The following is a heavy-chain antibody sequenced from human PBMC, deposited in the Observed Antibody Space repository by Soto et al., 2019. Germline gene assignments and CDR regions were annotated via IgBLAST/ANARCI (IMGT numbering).Heavy chain of an antibody. J-gene: IGHJ6*02. V-gene: IGHV1-69*12. D-gene: IGHD2-15*01. CDR3: ASVETQRYYYGMDV. CDR1: GGTFSSYA. CDR2: ISPIFGTA. Sequence: QVQLVQSGAEVKKPGSSVKVSCKASGGTFSSYAISWVRQAPGQGLEWMGGISPIFGTADYAQKFQGRVTITADESTSPAYMELSSLRSEDTAVYYCASVETQRYYYGMDVWGQGTTVTVSS.